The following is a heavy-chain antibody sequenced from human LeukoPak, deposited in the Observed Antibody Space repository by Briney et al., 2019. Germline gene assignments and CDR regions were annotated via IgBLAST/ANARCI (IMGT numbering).Heavy chain of an antibody. J-gene: IGHJ5*02. CDR1: GYTFTSYY. CDR3: ARGTGYCSSTSCYTRPPFDP. Sequence: ASVKVSCKASGYTFTSYYMHWVRQAPGQGLEWMGIINPSGGSTSYAQKFQGRVTMTRDTSTSTVYMELSSLRPEDTAVYYCARGTGYCSSTSCYTRPPFDPWGQGTLVTVSS. CDR2: INPSGGST. V-gene: IGHV1-46*01. D-gene: IGHD2-2*02.